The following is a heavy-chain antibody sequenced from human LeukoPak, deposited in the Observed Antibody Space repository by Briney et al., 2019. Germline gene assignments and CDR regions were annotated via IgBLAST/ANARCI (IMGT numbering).Heavy chain of an antibody. D-gene: IGHD3-9*01. CDR3: ARTNDLTGYAFDL. CDR1: GLSLSNYG. CDR2: IWYDGSNK. Sequence: GGSLRLSCAASGLSLSNYGMHWVRQAPGKGLDWVAVIWYDGSNKYYADSVKGRFTISRDNSKKMLFLQMNNLRLEDTAIYYCARTNDLTGYAFDLWGQGTTVIVSS. J-gene: IGHJ3*01. V-gene: IGHV3-33*01.